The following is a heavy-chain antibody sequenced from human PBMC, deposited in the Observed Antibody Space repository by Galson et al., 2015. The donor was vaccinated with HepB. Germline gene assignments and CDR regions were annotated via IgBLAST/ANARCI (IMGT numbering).Heavy chain of an antibody. CDR2: INPNSGGT. V-gene: IGHV1-2*02. J-gene: IGHJ4*02. CDR3: ARDLVEYSSGWYPIDY. CDR1: GYTFTGYY. D-gene: IGHD6-19*01. Sequence: SVKVSCKASGYTFTGYYMHWVRQAPGQGLEWMGWINPNSGGTNYAQKLQGRVTMTTDTSTSTAYMELRSLRSDDTAVYYCARDLVEYSSGWYPIDYWGQGTLVTVSS.